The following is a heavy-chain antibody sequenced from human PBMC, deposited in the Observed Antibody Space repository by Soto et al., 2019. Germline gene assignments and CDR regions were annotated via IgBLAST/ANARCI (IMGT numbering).Heavy chain of an antibody. CDR2: IYHSGST. V-gene: IGHV4-4*02. CDR1: GGSISSSNW. D-gene: IGHD3-9*01. J-gene: IGHJ4*01. Sequence: PSETLSLTCAVSGGSISSSNWWNWVRQPPGKGLEWIGEIYHSGSTNYNPSLKSRVTLSVDDSKNQFSLKLSSVTAADTAVYYCARLYYDLLTGQVPFFDHWGHGTLVT. CDR3: ARLYYDLLTGQVPFFDH.